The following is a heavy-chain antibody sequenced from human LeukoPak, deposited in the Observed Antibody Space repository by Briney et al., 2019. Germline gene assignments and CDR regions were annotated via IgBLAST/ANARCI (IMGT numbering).Heavy chain of an antibody. CDR2: ITSSSSYI. CDR1: GFTFTSYS. V-gene: IGHV3-21*01. J-gene: IGHJ4*02. CDR3: ARKVRGVGFGY. Sequence: GGSQRLSCAASGFTFTSYSMNWVRQAPGKGLEWVSSITSSSSYIYYADLVKGRFTISRDNAKNSLYLQMNSLRAEDTAVYYCARKVRGVGFGYWGQGTLVTVSS. D-gene: IGHD3-10*01.